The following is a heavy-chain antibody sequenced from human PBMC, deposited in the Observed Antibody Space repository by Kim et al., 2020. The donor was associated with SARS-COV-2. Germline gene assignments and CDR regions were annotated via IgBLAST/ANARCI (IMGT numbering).Heavy chain of an antibody. D-gene: IGHD2-21*01. Sequence: YEQKVRSRVTITTDESTSAAYMELSSLRDGDTAVYYCARARVRGPYGMDVWGQGTTVTVSS. V-gene: IGHV1-69*05. CDR3: ARARVRGPYGMDV. J-gene: IGHJ6*02.